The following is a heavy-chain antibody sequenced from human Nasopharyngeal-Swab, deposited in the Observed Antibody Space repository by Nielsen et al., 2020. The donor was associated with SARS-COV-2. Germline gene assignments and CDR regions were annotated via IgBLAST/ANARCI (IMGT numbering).Heavy chain of an antibody. CDR2: ISWNSGSI. V-gene: IGHV3-9*01. J-gene: IGHJ4*02. CDR3: AKADSSSSN. D-gene: IGHD6-13*01. CDR1: GFTFDDCA. Sequence: GGSLRLSCAASGFTFDDCAMHWVRQAPGKGLEWVSGISWNSGSIGYADSVKGRFTISRDNAKNSLYLQMNSLRAEDTALYYCAKADSSSSNWGQGTLVTVSS.